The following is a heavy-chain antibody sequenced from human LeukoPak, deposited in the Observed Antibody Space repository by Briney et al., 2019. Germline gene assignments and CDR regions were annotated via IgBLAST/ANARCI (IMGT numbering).Heavy chain of an antibody. CDR3: ARHRKYYYDGSGIVAFDI. Sequence: SETLSLTCAVYGGAFSGYYWGWIRQPPGKGLEWSGEINHSGSTNYNPSLKSRVTISVDTSKNQFSLKLSSVTAADTAVYYCARHRKYYYDGSGIVAFDIWGQGTMVTVSS. D-gene: IGHD3-22*01. V-gene: IGHV4-34*01. CDR2: INHSGST. CDR1: GGAFSGYY. J-gene: IGHJ3*02.